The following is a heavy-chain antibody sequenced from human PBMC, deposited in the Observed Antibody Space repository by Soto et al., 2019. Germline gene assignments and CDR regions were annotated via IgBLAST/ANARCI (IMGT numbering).Heavy chain of an antibody. Sequence: ASVKVSCKASGYTFTSYAMHWVRHAPGQRLEWMGWINAGNGNTKYSQKFQGRVTITRDTSASTAYMELSSLRSEDTAVYYCARDRDILTGYYLNWFDPWGQGTLVTVSS. V-gene: IGHV1-3*01. CDR2: INAGNGNT. CDR1: GYTFTSYA. J-gene: IGHJ5*02. D-gene: IGHD3-9*01. CDR3: ARDRDILTGYYLNWFDP.